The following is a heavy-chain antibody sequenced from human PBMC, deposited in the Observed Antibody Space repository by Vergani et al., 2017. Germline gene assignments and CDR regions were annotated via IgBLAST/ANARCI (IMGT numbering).Heavy chain of an antibody. CDR3: ARGSWNYGYFDY. CDR2: IYYRGST. Sequence: QVQLQESGPGLVKPSETLSLTCTVSGGSISSYYWSWIRQPPGKGLEWIGYIYYRGSTNYNPSLKSRVTISVDTSKNQFSLKLSSVTAADTAVYYCARGSWNYGYFDYWGQGTLVTVSS. D-gene: IGHD1-7*01. J-gene: IGHJ4*02. CDR1: GGSISSYY. V-gene: IGHV4-59*01.